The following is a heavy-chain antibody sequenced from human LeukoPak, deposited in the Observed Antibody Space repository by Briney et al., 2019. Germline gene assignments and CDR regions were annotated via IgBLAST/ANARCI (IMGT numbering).Heavy chain of an antibody. CDR3: AKVVPSYYDILTGPLGY. D-gene: IGHD3-9*01. J-gene: IGHJ4*02. CDR2: TDPIGGST. V-gene: IGHV1-46*01. CDR1: GYTFTNYY. Sequence: ASVKVPCKASGYTFTNYYIHWVRQAPGQGLEWMGITDPIGGSTNYAQKFQGRVTMTRDTSTSTVYMELSSLRSEDSAVYYCAKVVPSYYDILTGPLGYWGQGTLVTVSS.